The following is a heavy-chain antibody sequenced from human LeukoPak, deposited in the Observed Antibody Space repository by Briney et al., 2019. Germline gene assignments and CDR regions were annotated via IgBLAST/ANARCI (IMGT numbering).Heavy chain of an antibody. CDR1: GYTFTDYY. CDR2: INPNTGGT. CDR3: TRVSIAWSNLYYDF. D-gene: IGHD1-14*01. J-gene: IGHJ4*02. V-gene: IGHV1-2*02. Sequence: PVASVKVSCKASGYTFTDYYIHWVRQAPGQGLEWMGRINPNTGGTNYAQKFQGRVTITGDTSINTASMGLTSLTSGDTAIYYCTRVSIAWSNLYYDFWGQGTLVTVSS.